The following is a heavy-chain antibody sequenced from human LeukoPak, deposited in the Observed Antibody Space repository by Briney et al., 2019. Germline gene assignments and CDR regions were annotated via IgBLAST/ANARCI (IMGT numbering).Heavy chain of an antibody. CDR3: ARLYSSSLGRVFDY. Sequence: PSETLSLTCTVSGGSISTYYWTWIRQPPGKGLEWIGYIHNSVTNSKPSLKSRVTISVDTSKNQSSLKLSSVTAADTAIYYCARLYSSSLGRVFDYWGQGTLVTVSS. J-gene: IGHJ4*02. V-gene: IGHV4-59*01. CDR1: GGSISTYY. CDR2: IHNSVT. D-gene: IGHD6-13*01.